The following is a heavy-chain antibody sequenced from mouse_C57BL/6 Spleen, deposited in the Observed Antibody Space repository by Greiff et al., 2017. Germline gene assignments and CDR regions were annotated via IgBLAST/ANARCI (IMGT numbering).Heavy chain of an antibody. Sequence: QVHVKQPGAELVMPGASVKLSCKASGYTFTSYWMHWVKQRPGQGLEWIGEIDPSDSYTNYNQKFKGKSTLTVDKSSSTAYMQLSSLTSEDSAVYYCARMVTRGRSAMDYWGQGTSVTVSS. CDR2: IDPSDSYT. CDR1: GYTFTSYW. V-gene: IGHV1-69*01. CDR3: ARMVTRGRSAMDY. D-gene: IGHD2-2*01. J-gene: IGHJ4*01.